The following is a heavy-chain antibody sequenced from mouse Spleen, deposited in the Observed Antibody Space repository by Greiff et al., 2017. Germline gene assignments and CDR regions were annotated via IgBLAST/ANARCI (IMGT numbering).Heavy chain of an antibody. CDR1: GFTFSDYG. CDR2: ISSGSSTI. Sequence: VKLVESGGGLVKPGGSLKLSCAASGFTFSDYGMHWVRQAPEKGLEWVAYISSGSSTIYYADTVKGRFTISRDNAKNTLFLQMTSLRSEDTAMYYCARDHYYAMDYWGQGTSVTVSS. V-gene: IGHV5-17*01. CDR3: ARDHYYAMDY. J-gene: IGHJ4*01.